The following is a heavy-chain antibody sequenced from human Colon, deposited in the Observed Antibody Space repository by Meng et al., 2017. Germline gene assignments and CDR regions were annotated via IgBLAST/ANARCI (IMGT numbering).Heavy chain of an antibody. D-gene: IGHD6-19*01. V-gene: IGHV4-34*01. Sequence: VQLQQWGARLLKPAEPLSLPCAVHGGAFSGYHWSWIRQPPGKGLEWIGEINHSGSTNYNPSLKSRVTISVDTSKNQFSLKLSSVTAADTAVYYCARERLSSGWYGGRWFDPWGQGTLVTVSS. CDR3: ARERLSSGWYGGRWFDP. J-gene: IGHJ5*02. CDR1: GGAFSGYH. CDR2: INHSGST.